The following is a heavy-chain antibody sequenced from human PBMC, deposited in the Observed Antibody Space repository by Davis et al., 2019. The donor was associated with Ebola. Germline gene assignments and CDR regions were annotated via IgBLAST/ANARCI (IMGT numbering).Heavy chain of an antibody. J-gene: IGHJ4*02. CDR3: ARHAPHSMIVVAAFDY. Sequence: MPSETLSLTCTVSGGSISSYYWSWIRQPPGKGLEWIGYIYYSGSTYYNPSLKSRVTISVDTSKNQFSLKLSSVTAADTAVYYCARHAPHSMIVVAAFDYWGQGTLVTVSS. CDR1: GGSISSYY. V-gene: IGHV4-59*08. CDR2: IYYSGST. D-gene: IGHD3-22*01.